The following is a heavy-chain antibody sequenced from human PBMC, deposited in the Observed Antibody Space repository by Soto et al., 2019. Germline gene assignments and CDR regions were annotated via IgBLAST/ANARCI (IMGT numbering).Heavy chain of an antibody. J-gene: IGHJ5*02. CDR3: AKDSYSSNTGWFDP. CDR1: GFTFSSYA. CDR2: ISGGGEST. D-gene: IGHD6-19*01. V-gene: IGHV3-23*01. Sequence: VQLLESGGGLVQPGGSLRVSCAASGFTFSSYAMTWVRQAPGKGLEWVSGISGGGESTYYADSVKGRFTISRDNSKNTLYLQMNSLRGEDTAVYYCAKDSYSSNTGWFDPWGQGPLVTVSS.